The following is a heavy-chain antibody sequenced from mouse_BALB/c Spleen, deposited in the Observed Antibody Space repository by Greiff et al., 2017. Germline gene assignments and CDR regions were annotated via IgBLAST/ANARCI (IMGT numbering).Heavy chain of an antibody. Sequence: EVKLVESGPGLVKPSQSLSLTCTVTGYSITSDYAWNWIRQFPGNKLEWMGYISYSGSTSYNPSLKSRISITRDTSKNQFFLQLNSVTTEDTATYSCARDLLRLRGAMDYWGQGTSVTVSS. J-gene: IGHJ4*01. CDR2: ISYSGST. CDR3: ARDLLRLRGAMDY. CDR1: GYSITSDYA. D-gene: IGHD1-2*01. V-gene: IGHV3-2*02.